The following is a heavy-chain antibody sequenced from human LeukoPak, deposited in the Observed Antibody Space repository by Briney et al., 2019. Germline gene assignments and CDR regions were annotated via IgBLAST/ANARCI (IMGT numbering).Heavy chain of an antibody. Sequence: TLSLTCTVSGGSISSGSYYWSWIRQPAGKGLEWIGRIYTSGSTNYNSSLKSRVTISVDTSKNQFSLKLSSVTAADTAVYYCARDRRGSSCFDYWGQGTLVTVSS. CDR2: IYTSGST. CDR1: GGSISSGSYY. J-gene: IGHJ4*02. CDR3: ARDRRGSSCFDY. D-gene: IGHD6-6*01. V-gene: IGHV4-61*02.